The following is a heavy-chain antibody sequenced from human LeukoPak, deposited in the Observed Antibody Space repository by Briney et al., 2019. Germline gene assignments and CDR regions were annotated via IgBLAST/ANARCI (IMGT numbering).Heavy chain of an antibody. Sequence: GGSLRLSCAASGFTFSSYEMHWVRQAPGKGLEWVSAISGSGGSTYYADSVKGRFTISRDNSKNTLYLQMNSLRAEDTAVYYCARGTYYYDSSGYSAYFDYWGQGTLVTVSS. D-gene: IGHD3-22*01. CDR1: GFTFSSYE. CDR2: ISGSGGST. CDR3: ARGTYYYDSSGYSAYFDY. J-gene: IGHJ4*02. V-gene: IGHV3-23*01.